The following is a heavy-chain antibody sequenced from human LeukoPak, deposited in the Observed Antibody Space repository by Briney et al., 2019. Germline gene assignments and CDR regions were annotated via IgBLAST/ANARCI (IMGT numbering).Heavy chain of an antibody. CDR1: GFTFSSYA. CDR2: ISYDGSNK. CDR3: ARDLNYYGSGSYSDY. V-gene: IGHV3-30-3*01. Sequence: GGSLRLSCAASGFTFSSYAMHWVRQAPGKGLEWVAVISYDGSNKYYADSVKGRFTISRDNSKNTLYLQMNSLRAEDTAVYYCARDLNYYGSGSYSDYWGQGTLVTVSS. D-gene: IGHD3-10*01. J-gene: IGHJ4*02.